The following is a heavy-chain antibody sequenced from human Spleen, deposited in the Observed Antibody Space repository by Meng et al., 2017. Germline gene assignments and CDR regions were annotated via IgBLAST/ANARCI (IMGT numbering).Heavy chain of an antibody. CDR1: GYTFTNFW. J-gene: IGHJ5*01. Sequence: KVSCKGSGYTFTNFWIAWVRQTPGQGLEWMGVIYPGDTDTRYNPSFQGQVTISADTSITTAYLQWTSLRASDTAMFYCARLSGYGAYWFESWGQGTLVTVSS. CDR2: IYPGDTDT. V-gene: IGHV5-51*01. CDR3: ARLSGYGAYWFES. D-gene: IGHD4-17*01.